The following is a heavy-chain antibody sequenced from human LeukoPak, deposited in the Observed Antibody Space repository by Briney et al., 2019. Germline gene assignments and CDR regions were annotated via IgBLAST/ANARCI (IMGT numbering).Heavy chain of an antibody. CDR2: ISGSGGST. CDR3: AGRRSSGWYAY. V-gene: IGHV3-23*01. Sequence: LAGGSLRLSCAASGFTFSSYAMSWVRQAPGKGLEWVSVISGSGGSTYYADSVKGRFLIFRDTSKNTVDLQMNSLRVEDTAVYYCAGRRSSGWYAYWGQGTLVTVSS. CDR1: GFTFSSYA. J-gene: IGHJ4*02. D-gene: IGHD6-19*01.